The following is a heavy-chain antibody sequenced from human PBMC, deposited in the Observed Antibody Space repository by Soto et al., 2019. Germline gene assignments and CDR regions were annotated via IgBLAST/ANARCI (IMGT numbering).Heavy chain of an antibody. Sequence: GASVKVSCKASGYTFTSYDINWVRQATGQGLEWMGWMNPNSGNTGYAQKFQGRVTMTRNTSISTAYMELSSLRSEDPAVYYCARGGYGYSYGYYYYYGMDVWGQGTTVTVSS. CDR2: MNPNSGNT. J-gene: IGHJ6*02. CDR1: GYTFTSYD. D-gene: IGHD5-18*01. V-gene: IGHV1-8*01. CDR3: ARGGYGYSYGYYYYYGMDV.